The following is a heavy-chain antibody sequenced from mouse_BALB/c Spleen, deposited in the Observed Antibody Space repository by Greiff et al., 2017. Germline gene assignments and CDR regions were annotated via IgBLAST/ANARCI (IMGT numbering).Heavy chain of an antibody. CDR1: GFTFSSFG. J-gene: IGHJ3*01. Sequence: EVKVVESGGDLVKPGGSRKLSCAASGFTFSSFGMHWVRQAPEKGLEWVAYISSGSSTIYYADTVKGRFTISRDNPKNTLFLQMTSLRSEDTAMYYCARGGDGIAYWGQGTLVTVSA. CDR2: ISSGSSTI. CDR3: ARGGDGIAY. V-gene: IGHV5-17*02.